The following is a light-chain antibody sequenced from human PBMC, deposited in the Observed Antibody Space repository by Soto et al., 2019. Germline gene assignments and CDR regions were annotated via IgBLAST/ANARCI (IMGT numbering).Light chain of an antibody. CDR3: SSYTSSSTLV. CDR1: NSDIGGSNY. Sequence: QSALTQPASVSGSPEQSITISCTGTNSDIGGSNYVSWYQQRPRKAPRLMIYEVSNRPSGVSNRFSGSKSGNTASLTISGLQAEDEADYYCSSYTSSSTLVFGTGTKLT. J-gene: IGLJ1*01. CDR2: EVS. V-gene: IGLV2-14*01.